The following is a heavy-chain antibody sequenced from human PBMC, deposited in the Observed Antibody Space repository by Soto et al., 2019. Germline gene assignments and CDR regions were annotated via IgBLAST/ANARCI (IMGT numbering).Heavy chain of an antibody. CDR1: GYTFTSYD. D-gene: IGHD6-13*01. J-gene: IGHJ6*02. CDR3: ARVHSSSWLYGMNV. CDR2: MNPNSGNT. V-gene: IGHV1-8*01. Sequence: QVQLVQSGAEVKKPGASVKVSCKASGYTFTSYDINWVRQATGQGLEWMGWMNPNSGNTGYAQKFQGRVTRTRNTSISTAYTEQSSMSSEDTAVYYCARVHSSSWLYGMNVWGQGTTVTVSS.